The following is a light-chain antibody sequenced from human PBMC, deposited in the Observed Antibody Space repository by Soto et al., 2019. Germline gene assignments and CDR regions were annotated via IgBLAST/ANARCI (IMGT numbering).Light chain of an antibody. CDR1: QSMSSW. J-gene: IGKJ4*01. CDR2: KAS. CDR3: QQYNSYPLT. Sequence: DIQMPQSPSTLSSSVGDRVTITCRASQSMSSWLAWYQQTPGKAPKLLIYKASSLESGVPSRFSGSGSGTEFTLTISSLQPDDFATYYCQQYNSYPLTFGGGTKVEIK. V-gene: IGKV1-5*03.